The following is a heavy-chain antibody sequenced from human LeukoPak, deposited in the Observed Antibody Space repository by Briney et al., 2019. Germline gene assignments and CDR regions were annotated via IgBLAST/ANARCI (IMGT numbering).Heavy chain of an antibody. D-gene: IGHD4-17*01. Sequence: GGSLRLSCATSGFTFSSCNMNWLRLAPGKGPEWVSYINTGSTTIFYADSVKGRFTISRDNAKNSLYLQMNSLRAEDTAVYYCAGEYGDYIDAFDIWGQGTMVTVSS. J-gene: IGHJ3*02. CDR3: AGEYGDYIDAFDI. CDR2: INTGSTTI. V-gene: IGHV3-48*04. CDR1: GFTFSSCN.